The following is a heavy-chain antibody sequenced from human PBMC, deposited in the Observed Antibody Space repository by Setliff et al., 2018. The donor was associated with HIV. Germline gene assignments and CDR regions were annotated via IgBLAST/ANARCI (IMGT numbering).Heavy chain of an antibody. CDR2: FDPEDGYT. CDR3: ATGIAARPVSFYYGMDV. CDR1: GYTLTELS. D-gene: IGHD6-6*01. Sequence: ASVKVSCKVSGYTLTELSMHWVRQAPGKGLEWMGGFDPEDGYTNYAQNVQGRVTVTMDTSTSTAYMELSSLRSEDTAVYYCATGIAARPVSFYYGMDVWGQGATVTVSS. J-gene: IGHJ6*02. V-gene: IGHV1-24*01.